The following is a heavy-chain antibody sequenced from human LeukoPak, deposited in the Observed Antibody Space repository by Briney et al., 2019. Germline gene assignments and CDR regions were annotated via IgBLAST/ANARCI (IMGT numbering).Heavy chain of an antibody. CDR1: GFTFSSYW. CDR3: ARDLGGYCSSTSCRYYYYYYGMDV. V-gene: IGHV3-74*01. CDR2: INSDGSST. Sequence: GGSLRLSCAASGFTFSSYWMHWVRQAPGKGLVWVSRINSDGSSTSYADSVKGRFTISRDNAKNSLYLQMNSLRDEDTAVYYCARDLGGYCSSTSCRYYYYYYGMDVWGQGTTVTVSS. D-gene: IGHD2-2*01. J-gene: IGHJ6*02.